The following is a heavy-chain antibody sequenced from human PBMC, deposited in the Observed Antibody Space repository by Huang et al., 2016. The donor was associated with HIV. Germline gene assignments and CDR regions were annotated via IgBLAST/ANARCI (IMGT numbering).Heavy chain of an antibody. V-gene: IGHV4-34*01. Sequence: QVQLQQWGAGLLKPSETLSLTCAVYGGSFSGYYWSWIRQSPGKGLEWIGEINHSGRTNYNPYLKSRLTISVDTSKNQFSLKLSSVTAADTAVYYCARERMMSWLDDHDAFDIWGQGTMVTVSS. D-gene: IGHD1-1*01. CDR3: ARERMMSWLDDHDAFDI. J-gene: IGHJ3*02. CDR1: GGSFSGYY. CDR2: INHSGRT.